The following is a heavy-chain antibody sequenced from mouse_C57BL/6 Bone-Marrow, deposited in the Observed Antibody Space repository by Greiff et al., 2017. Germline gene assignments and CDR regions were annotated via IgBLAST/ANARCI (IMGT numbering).Heavy chain of an antibody. CDR1: GYTFTEYT. Sequence: QVQLKQSGAELVKPGASVKLSCKASGYTFTEYTIHWVKQRSGQGLEWIGWFYPGSGSIKYNENFKDKATLTADKSSSTVYMERSRLTSEDSAVYFFAGQDYGGLAYWGQGTLVTVSA. D-gene: IGHD1-2*01. CDR2: FYPGSGSI. V-gene: IGHV1-62-2*01. J-gene: IGHJ3*01. CDR3: AGQDYGGLAY.